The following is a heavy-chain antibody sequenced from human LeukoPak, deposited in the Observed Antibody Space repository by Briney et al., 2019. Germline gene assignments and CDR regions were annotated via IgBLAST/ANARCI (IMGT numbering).Heavy chain of an antibody. CDR3: AIDWPNRISAAGIWFDP. CDR1: GFTFSDNG. Sequence: GGSLRLSCAASGFTFSDNGMCWVRQAPGKGLEWVAVIWYDGSNKYYADSVKGRFTISRDNSKNTVYLKMNSLGVEETAVYYCAIDWPNRISAAGIWFDPWGQGTLVTVSS. CDR2: IWYDGSNK. V-gene: IGHV3-33*01. J-gene: IGHJ5*02. D-gene: IGHD6-13*01.